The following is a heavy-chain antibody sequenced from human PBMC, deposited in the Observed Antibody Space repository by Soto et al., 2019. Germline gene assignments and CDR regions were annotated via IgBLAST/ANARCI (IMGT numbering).Heavy chain of an antibody. CDR2: IKRSFDGGTT. Sequence: PGGSLRLSCAASGFTFSNAWMSWVRQAPGGGLEWVGRIKRSFDGGTTDYAAPVKGRFAISRDDSNSILYLQMNSLRSEDTAVYYCTTVDAVVLNWGQGILVTVSS. V-gene: IGHV3-15*01. D-gene: IGHD6-19*01. CDR1: GFTFSNAW. J-gene: IGHJ4*02. CDR3: TTVDAVVLN.